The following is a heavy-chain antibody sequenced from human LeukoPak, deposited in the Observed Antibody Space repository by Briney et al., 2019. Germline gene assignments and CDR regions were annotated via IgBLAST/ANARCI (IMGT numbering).Heavy chain of an antibody. V-gene: IGHV5-51*01. CDR2: IFPIDSET. CDR1: GYSFSSDW. J-gene: IGHJ6*02. CDR3: TRGCSGGSCSRDAMDV. D-gene: IGHD2-15*01. Sequence: GESLKISSKASGYSFSSDWIAWVRQMPGKGLDWMGIIFPIDSETTYSPSFQGQVTISADKSISTAYLQWSSLKASDTAMYYCTRGCSGGSCSRDAMDVWGQGTMVTVSS.